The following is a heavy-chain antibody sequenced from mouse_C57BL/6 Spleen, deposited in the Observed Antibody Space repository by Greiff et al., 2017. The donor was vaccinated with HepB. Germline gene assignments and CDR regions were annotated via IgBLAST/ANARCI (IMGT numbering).Heavy chain of an antibody. CDR2: IYPGSGST. V-gene: IGHV1-55*01. CDR1: GYTFTSYW. Sequence: QVQLKQPGAELVKPGASVKMSCKASGYTFTSYWITWVKQRPGQGLEWIGDIYPGSGSTNYNEKFKSKATLTVDTSSSTAYMQLSSLTSEDCAVYYCARGNWDVGAMDYWGQGTSVTVSS. D-gene: IGHD4-1*01. CDR3: ARGNWDVGAMDY. J-gene: IGHJ4*01.